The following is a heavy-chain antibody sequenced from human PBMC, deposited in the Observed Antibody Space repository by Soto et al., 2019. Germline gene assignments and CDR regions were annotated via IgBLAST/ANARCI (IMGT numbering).Heavy chain of an antibody. CDR1: GYSFSTSW. Sequence: GESLKISCQGSGYSFSTSWIGWVRQMPGKGLEWMGIIYPGDSDTRYSPSFQGQVTISADKSISTAFLQWSSLKASDTATYYCARTTIAGIRGYFDYWGQGTLVTVSS. D-gene: IGHD2-21*01. CDR2: IYPGDSDT. V-gene: IGHV5-51*01. J-gene: IGHJ4*02. CDR3: ARTTIAGIRGYFDY.